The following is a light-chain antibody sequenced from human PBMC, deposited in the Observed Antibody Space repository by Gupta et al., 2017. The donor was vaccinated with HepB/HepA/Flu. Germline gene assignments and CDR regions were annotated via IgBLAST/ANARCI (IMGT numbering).Light chain of an antibody. CDR3: MVWHSSAVV. CDR2: YKSDSDK. CDR1: SGINVDTYR. Sequence: QAVLTQPSSLSASPGASPSLTCTLRSGINVDTYRIYWYQQKPGSPPQYLLRYKSDSDKQQGSGVPSRFSGSKDASANAGILLISGLQSEDEADYYCMVWHSSAVVFGGGTKLTVL. J-gene: IGLJ2*01. V-gene: IGLV5-45*02.